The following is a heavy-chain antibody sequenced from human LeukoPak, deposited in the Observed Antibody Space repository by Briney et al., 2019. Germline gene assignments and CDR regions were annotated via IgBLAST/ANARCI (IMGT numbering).Heavy chain of an antibody. CDR1: GYTFTSYG. CDR3: ARDALWFGAVRHFDY. CDR2: ISAYNGNT. Sequence: GASVKVSCKASGYTFTSYGISWVRQAPGQGFEWMGWISAYNGNTNYAQKLQGRVTMTTDTSTSTAYVELRSLRSDDTAVYYCARDALWFGAVRHFDYWGQGTLVTVSS. V-gene: IGHV1-18*01. J-gene: IGHJ4*02. D-gene: IGHD3-10*01.